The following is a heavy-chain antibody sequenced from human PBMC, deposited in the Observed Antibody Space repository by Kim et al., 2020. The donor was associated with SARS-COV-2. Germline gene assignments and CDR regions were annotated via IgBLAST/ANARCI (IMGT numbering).Heavy chain of an antibody. CDR2: INHSGST. V-gene: IGHV4-34*01. D-gene: IGHD2-15*01. Sequence: SETLSLTCAVYGGSFSGYYWSWIRQPPGKGLEWIGEINHSGSTNYNPSLKSRVTISVDTSKNQFSLKLSSVTAADTAVYYCARTGYCSGGSCSTDVWFDP. J-gene: IGHJ5*02. CDR3: ARTGYCSGGSCSTDVWFDP. CDR1: GGSFSGYY.